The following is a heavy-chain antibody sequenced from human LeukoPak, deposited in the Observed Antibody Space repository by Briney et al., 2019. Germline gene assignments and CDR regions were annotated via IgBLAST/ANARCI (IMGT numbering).Heavy chain of an antibody. J-gene: IGHJ4*02. CDR2: IYFSENT. Sequence: SETLPLTCTVSGGSISSGGYYWSWIRQHPGKGLEWIGYIYFSENTYYSPSLKSRVTISVDTSKNQFSLKLSSVTAADTAVYYCARVSYGGNFFDYWGQGTLVTVSS. V-gene: IGHV4-31*03. CDR3: ARVSYGGNFFDY. D-gene: IGHD2-21*01. CDR1: GGSISSGGYY.